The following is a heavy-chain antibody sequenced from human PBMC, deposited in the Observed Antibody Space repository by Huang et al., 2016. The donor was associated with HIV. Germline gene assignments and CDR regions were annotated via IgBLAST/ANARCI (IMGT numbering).Heavy chain of an antibody. J-gene: IGHJ4*02. CDR3: ARVKGSSWLGYYFDY. Sequence: QVQLQESGPGLVKASETLSLTCFVSGDSVNNYYWSWIRQPAGKRLEWMGRIYVTGTTNYSPSLKSRVTMSLDVSKNQFSLTLKSLSVADTAVYFCARVKGSSWLGYYFDYWGQGIPVTVSS. CDR1: GDSVNNYY. CDR2: IYVTGTT. D-gene: IGHD6-13*01. V-gene: IGHV4-4*07.